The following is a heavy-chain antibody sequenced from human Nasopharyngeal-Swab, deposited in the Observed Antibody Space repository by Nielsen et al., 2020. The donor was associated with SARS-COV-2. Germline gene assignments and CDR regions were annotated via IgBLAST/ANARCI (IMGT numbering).Heavy chain of an antibody. D-gene: IGHD2-2*01. CDR2: INPGSGDT. J-gene: IGHJ4*02. Sequence: ASVKVSCKASGYTFSDYYIHWVRQAPGQGLEWMGRINPGSGDTYYAQKFQGRITVTGDTSINTAYMELSRLTSDDTAVYFCARRPECSGTGCIFDYWGQGTLVTVSS. CDR3: ARRPECSGTGCIFDY. CDR1: GYTFSDYY. V-gene: IGHV1-2*06.